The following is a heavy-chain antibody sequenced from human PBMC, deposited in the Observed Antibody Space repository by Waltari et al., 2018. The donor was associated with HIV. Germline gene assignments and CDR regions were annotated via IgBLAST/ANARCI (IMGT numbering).Heavy chain of an antibody. CDR3: ARGVSIVRGVMIRGHMDV. CDR2: ISGYNGNT. Sequence: VQLVQSGAEMRKPGASVKVSCRASGYTFSAYTISWVRKAPGQGLEWMGWISGYNGNTNYAQKFQGRVNMTTDPSTSTAHMELRSLRSDDTAVYYCARGVSIVRGVMIRGHMDVWGQGTTVTVSS. J-gene: IGHJ6*02. D-gene: IGHD3-10*01. V-gene: IGHV1-18*01. CDR1: GYTFSAYT.